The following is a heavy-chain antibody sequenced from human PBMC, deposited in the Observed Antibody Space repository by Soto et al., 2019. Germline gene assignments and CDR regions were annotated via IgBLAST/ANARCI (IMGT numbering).Heavy chain of an antibody. Sequence: GGSLRLSCAASGFTFSSYGMHWVRQAPGKGLEWVTVISYDGSNKFYADSVKGRFTISRDNSKNTLYLQMNSLRAEDTAVYYCAKDSPYYERRYSYYGMDVWGQGTTVTVSS. J-gene: IGHJ6*02. CDR2: ISYDGSNK. CDR3: AKDSPYYERRYSYYGMDV. V-gene: IGHV3-30*18. D-gene: IGHD3-3*01. CDR1: GFTFSSYG.